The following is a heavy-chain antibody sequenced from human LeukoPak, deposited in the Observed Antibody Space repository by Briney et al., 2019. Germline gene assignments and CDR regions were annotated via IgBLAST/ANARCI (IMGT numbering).Heavy chain of an antibody. Sequence: PSETLSLTCTVSGGSINSYYWSWIRQPPGKGLEWIGYIYYSGSTNYNPSLKSRVTMSVDMSRNQFSLKLSSVTAADTAFYYCARERASWADYYDSGTLFDYWGQGALVTVSS. D-gene: IGHD3-10*01. CDR2: IYYSGST. J-gene: IGHJ4*02. V-gene: IGHV4-59*01. CDR1: GGSINSYY. CDR3: ARERASWADYYDSGTLFDY.